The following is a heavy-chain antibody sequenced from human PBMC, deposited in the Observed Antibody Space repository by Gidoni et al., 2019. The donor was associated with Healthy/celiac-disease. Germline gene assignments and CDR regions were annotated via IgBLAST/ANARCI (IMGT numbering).Heavy chain of an antibody. CDR1: GFTSSSNY. Sequence: EAQLVDTVGGFIQPGGCLGLSCAASGFTSSSNYMSWVRQAPGKGLDWVSVIYSGGSTSYADSVKGRFPIARDNSKNTLYLQMNSLRAEDTAVYYCARGSGAFDIWGQGTMVTVSS. D-gene: IGHD2-15*01. CDR2: IYSGGST. CDR3: ARGSGAFDI. V-gene: IGHV3-53*02. J-gene: IGHJ3*02.